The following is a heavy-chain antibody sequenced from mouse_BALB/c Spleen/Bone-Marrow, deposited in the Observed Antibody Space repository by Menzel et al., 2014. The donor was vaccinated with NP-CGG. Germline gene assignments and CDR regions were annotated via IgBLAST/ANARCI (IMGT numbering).Heavy chain of an antibody. CDR1: GYTFSSYW. Sequence: VKLQESGAELMKPGASVKISCKATGYTFSSYWIEWIKQRPGRGLEWIGETLPGSGSSNYNEKFKGKATFTADTSSNTAYMQLSSLTSEDSAVYYCASRGYAMDYWGQGTSVTVSS. CDR2: TLPGSGSS. J-gene: IGHJ4*01. V-gene: IGHV1-9*01. CDR3: ASRGYAMDY.